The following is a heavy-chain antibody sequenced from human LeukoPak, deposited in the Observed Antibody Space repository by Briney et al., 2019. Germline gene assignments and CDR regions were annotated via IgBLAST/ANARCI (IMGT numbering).Heavy chain of an antibody. J-gene: IGHJ4*02. V-gene: IGHV3-15*01. CDR1: GFTFSNAW. CDR2: IKSKTDGGTT. Sequence: GGSLRLSCAASGFTFSNAWMSWVRQAPGKGLEWVGRIKSKTDGGTTDYAAPVKGRFTISRDDSKNTLYLQMNSLRAEDTALYYCAKDSGAIALREIFDYWGQGTLVTVSS. D-gene: IGHD1-26*01. CDR3: AKDSGAIALREIFDY.